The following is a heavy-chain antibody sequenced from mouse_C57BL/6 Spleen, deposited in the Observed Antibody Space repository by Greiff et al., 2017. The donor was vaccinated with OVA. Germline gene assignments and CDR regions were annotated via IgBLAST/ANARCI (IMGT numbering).Heavy chain of an antibody. V-gene: IGHV5-6*01. CDR1: GFTFSSYG. J-gene: IGHJ4*01. Sequence: EVQGVESGGDLVKPGGSLKLSCAASGFTFSSYGMSWVRQTPDKRLEWVATISSGGSYTYYPDSVKGRFTISRDNAKNTLYLQMSSLKSEDTAMYYCARRDDEGAMDYWGQGTSVTVSS. D-gene: IGHD2-12*01. CDR3: ARRDDEGAMDY. CDR2: ISSGGSYT.